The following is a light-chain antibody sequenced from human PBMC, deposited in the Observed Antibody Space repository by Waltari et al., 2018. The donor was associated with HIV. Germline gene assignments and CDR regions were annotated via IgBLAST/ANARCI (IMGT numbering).Light chain of an antibody. CDR2: DVT. Sequence: QSALTQPRSVSGSPGQSVTISCTGTSSDVGGYKYVSWYQQHPAKAPKLMNYDVTKRPSGVPDRFSGSKSVNTASLTISGLEAEDEADYYCCSYAGSYTLVFGGGTKLTVL. V-gene: IGLV2-11*01. CDR1: SSDVGGYKY. J-gene: IGLJ3*02. CDR3: CSYAGSYTLV.